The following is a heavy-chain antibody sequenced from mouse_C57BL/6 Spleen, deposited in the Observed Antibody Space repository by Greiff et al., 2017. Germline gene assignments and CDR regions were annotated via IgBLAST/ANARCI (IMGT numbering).Heavy chain of an antibody. CDR2: IWRGGST. V-gene: IGHV2-5*01. Sequence: VMLVESGPGLVQPSQSLSITCTVSGFSLTSYGVHWVRQSPGKGLEWLGVIWRGGSTDYNAAFMSRLSITKDNSKSQVFFKMNSLQADDTAIYYCAGWDYDGGYAMDYWGQGTSVTVSS. CDR3: AGWDYDGGYAMDY. J-gene: IGHJ4*01. D-gene: IGHD2-4*01. CDR1: GFSLTSYG.